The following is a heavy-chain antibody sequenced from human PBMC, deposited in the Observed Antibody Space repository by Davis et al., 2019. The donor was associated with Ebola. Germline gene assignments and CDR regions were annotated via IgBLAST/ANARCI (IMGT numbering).Heavy chain of an antibody. CDR2: ILYDGSNK. J-gene: IGHJ4*02. V-gene: IGHV3-30*09. CDR3: ARDLYGFYDTSGYHPKYFDY. Sequence: PGGSLRLSCAASGFTFSRFPMHWVRQAPGKGLEWVAVILYDGSNKYYGDSVKGRFAISRDNSRNTLYLQMNSLRADDTAVYYCARDLYGFYDTSGYHPKYFDYWGQGTLVTVSS. CDR1: GFTFSRFP. D-gene: IGHD3-22*01.